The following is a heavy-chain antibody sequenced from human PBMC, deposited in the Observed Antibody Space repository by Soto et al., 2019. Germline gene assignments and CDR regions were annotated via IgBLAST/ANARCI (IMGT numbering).Heavy chain of an antibody. CDR2: IYYSGST. J-gene: IGHJ4*02. Sequence: SETLSLTCTVSGGSISSYYWSWIRQPPGKGLEWIGYIYYSGSTNYNPSLKSRVTISVDTSKNQFPLKLSSVTAADTAVYYCARHEAPSGWYFDYWGQGTLVTVSS. D-gene: IGHD6-19*01. CDR3: ARHEAPSGWYFDY. V-gene: IGHV4-59*08. CDR1: GGSISSYY.